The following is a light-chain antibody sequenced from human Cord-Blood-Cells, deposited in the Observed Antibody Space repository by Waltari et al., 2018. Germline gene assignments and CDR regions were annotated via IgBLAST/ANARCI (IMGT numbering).Light chain of an antibody. V-gene: IGLV2-11*01. J-gene: IGLJ3*02. CDR3: CSYAGSYTWV. CDR2: AVS. CDR1: SSDAGGYNS. Sequence: QSALTQPRSVSGSPGQSVTISCTGTSSDAGGYNSVSWYQQHPGKAPNLMIYAVSKRPSGVPDRFSGSKSGNTASLTISGLQAEDEADYYCCSYAGSYTWVFGGGTKLTVL.